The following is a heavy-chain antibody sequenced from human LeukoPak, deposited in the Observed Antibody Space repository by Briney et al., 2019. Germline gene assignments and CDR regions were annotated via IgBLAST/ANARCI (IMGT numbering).Heavy chain of an antibody. CDR1: GFTVSSNY. CDR3: AREYSSSSGAFDY. V-gene: IGHV3-53*01. D-gene: IGHD6-6*01. Sequence: GGSLRLSCAASGFTVSSNYMSWVRQAPGKGLEWVSVIYSGGSTYYADSAKGRFIISRDNSENTLYLQMNSLRAEDTAVYYCAREYSSSSGAFDYWGQGTLVTVSS. J-gene: IGHJ4*02. CDR2: IYSGGST.